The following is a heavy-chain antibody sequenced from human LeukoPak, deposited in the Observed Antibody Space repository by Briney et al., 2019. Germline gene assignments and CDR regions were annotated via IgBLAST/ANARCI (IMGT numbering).Heavy chain of an antibody. D-gene: IGHD1-1*01. CDR3: ARYEGRTGTPDY. V-gene: IGHV1-2*02. J-gene: IGHJ4*02. CDR1: GYTFTGYY. Sequence: ASVKVSCKASGYTFTGYYMHWVRQAPGQGLEWMGWINPNSGGTNYAQKFQGRVTMTRDTSISTAYMELSRLRSDDTAVYYCARYEGRTGTPDYWGQGTLVTVSS. CDR2: INPNSGGT.